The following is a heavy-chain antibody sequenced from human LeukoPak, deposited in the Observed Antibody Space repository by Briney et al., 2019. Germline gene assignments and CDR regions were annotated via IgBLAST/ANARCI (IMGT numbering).Heavy chain of an antibody. V-gene: IGHV1-2*02. CDR3: AYTRDDILTGYPIDY. CDR2: INPNSGGT. CDR1: GYTFTGYY. D-gene: IGHD3-9*01. Sequence: ASVKVSCKASGYTFTGYYMHWVRQAPGQGLEWMGWINPNSGGTNYAQKFQGRVTMTRDTSFSTAYMELSRLRSDDTAVYYCAYTRDDILTGYPIDYWGQGTLVTVSS. J-gene: IGHJ4*02.